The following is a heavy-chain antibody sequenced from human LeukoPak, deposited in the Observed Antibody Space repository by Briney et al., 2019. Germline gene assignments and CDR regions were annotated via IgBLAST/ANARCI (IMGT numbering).Heavy chain of an antibody. V-gene: IGHV3-23*01. CDR2: IDTSGSIA. CDR1: GFTLSNYP. D-gene: IGHD1-1*01. J-gene: IGHJ1*01. Sequence: GESLRLSCAASGFTLSNYPMSWVRQAPGKGLEYVSTIDTSGSIAYYADSVQGRFAISRDISRNTLSLQMNSLRVEDTAIYYCARHAXTTXTXXXXQYWGQXTXVTVSS. CDR3: ARHAXTTXTXXXXQY.